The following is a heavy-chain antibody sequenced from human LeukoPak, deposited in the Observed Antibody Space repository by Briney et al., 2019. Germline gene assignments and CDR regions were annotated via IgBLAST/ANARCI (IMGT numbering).Heavy chain of an antibody. D-gene: IGHD6-19*01. J-gene: IGHJ4*02. CDR1: GGTFSSYA. CDR3: ARGNLVRAVAGPNFDY. V-gene: IGHV1-69*05. CDR2: IIPIFGTA. Sequence: SVKVSCKASGGTFSSYAISWVRQAPGQGLEWMGGIIPIFGTANYAQKFQGRITITTDESTSTAYMELSSLRSEDTAVYYCARGNLVRAVAGPNFDYWGQGTLVTVSS.